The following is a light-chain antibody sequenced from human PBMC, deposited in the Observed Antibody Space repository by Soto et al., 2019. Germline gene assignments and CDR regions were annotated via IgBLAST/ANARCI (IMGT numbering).Light chain of an antibody. V-gene: IGKV1-39*01. CDR3: QQSYSTPRDT. CDR2: AAS. Sequence: DIQMTQSPSSLSASVGDRVTITCRVSQSISSWLAWYQQKPGKAPKLLIYAASSLQSGVPSRFSGSGSGTDFTLTISSLQPEDFATYYCQQSYSTPRDTFGQGTRLEIK. CDR1: QSISSW. J-gene: IGKJ5*01.